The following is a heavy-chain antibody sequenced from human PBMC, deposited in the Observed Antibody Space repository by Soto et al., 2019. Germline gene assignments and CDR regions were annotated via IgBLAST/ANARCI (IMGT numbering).Heavy chain of an antibody. V-gene: IGHV3-23*01. D-gene: IGHD3-3*01. Sequence: GGSLRLSCAASGFAFSSNTLTWVRQAPGKGLEWVSSISGPGSTYYPDSVKGRFTISRDSSKNTVYLQMNSLRAEDTAVFYCESADNFWRGYHFDYWGQGTLVTVSS. CDR3: ESADNFWRGYHFDY. J-gene: IGHJ4*02. CDR1: GFAFSSNT. CDR2: ISGPGST.